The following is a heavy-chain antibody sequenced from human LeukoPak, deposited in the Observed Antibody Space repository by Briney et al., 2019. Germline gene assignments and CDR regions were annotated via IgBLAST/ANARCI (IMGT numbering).Heavy chain of an antibody. J-gene: IGHJ6*03. CDR1: GFTFSSYW. D-gene: IGHD2-21*02. V-gene: IGHV3-7*01. Sequence: PGGSLRLSCAASGFTFSSYWMSWVRQAPGKGLEWVANIKQDGSEKYYVDSVKGRFTISRDNAKNSLYLQMNSLRAEDTAVYYCARVAYCGGDCYTYYYYYMDVWGKGTTVTVSS. CDR2: IKQDGSEK. CDR3: ARVAYCGGDCYTYYYYYMDV.